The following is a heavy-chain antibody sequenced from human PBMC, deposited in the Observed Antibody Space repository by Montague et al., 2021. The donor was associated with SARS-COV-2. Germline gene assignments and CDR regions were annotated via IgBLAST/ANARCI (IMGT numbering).Heavy chain of an antibody. CDR2: ITQRGST. J-gene: IGHJ4*02. D-gene: IGHD3-10*01. Sequence: SETLSLTCAVDGGSFSGYYWTWIRQAPGKGLEWIGEITQRGSTTXNPSLESRVTISVDTSKKQFSLKLRSVTAADTAVYYCARWISRLRGVDEWGQGTLVTVSS. V-gene: IGHV4-34*01. CDR3: ARWISRLRGVDE. CDR1: GGSFSGYY.